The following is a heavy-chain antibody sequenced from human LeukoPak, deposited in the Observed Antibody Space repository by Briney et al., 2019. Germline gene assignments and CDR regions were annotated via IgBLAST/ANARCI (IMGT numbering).Heavy chain of an antibody. V-gene: IGHV4-59*08. D-gene: IGHD3-22*01. CDR1: GGSISSNY. Sequence: SETLSLTCSVSGGSISSNYWSWFRQPPGKGLEWIGYIYYSGSTTYNPSLKSRVTISVDTSKTQFSLKLTSVTAADTAVYYCAKYRSTSGYVDSWGQGTRVTVSS. CDR2: IYYSGST. CDR3: AKYRSTSGYVDS. J-gene: IGHJ4*02.